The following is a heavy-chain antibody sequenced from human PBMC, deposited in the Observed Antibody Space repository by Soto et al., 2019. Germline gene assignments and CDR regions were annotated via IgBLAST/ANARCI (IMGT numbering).Heavy chain of an antibody. CDR3: ARGRVQWLAADFDY. V-gene: IGHV1-8*01. CDR1: GYTFTSYD. CDR2: MNPNSGNT. D-gene: IGHD6-19*01. Sequence: QVQLVQSGAEVKKPGSSVKVSCKASGYTFTSYDINWVRQATGQGLEWMGWMNPNSGNTGYAQKFQGRVTMTRNTSIRTAYMELSSLRSEDTAVYYCARGRVQWLAADFDYWGQGTLGTVST. J-gene: IGHJ4*02.